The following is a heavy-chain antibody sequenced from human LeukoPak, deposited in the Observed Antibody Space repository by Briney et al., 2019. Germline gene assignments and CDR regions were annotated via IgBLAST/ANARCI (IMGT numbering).Heavy chain of an antibody. CDR3: ARWIVPVVD. J-gene: IGHJ4*02. D-gene: IGHD2-15*01. Sequence: SETLSLTCTVSGVSISGSSFSWGWIRQSPGKGLEWIGSIYYFGNTYYNPSLKSRVTISVDTSKNQFSLNLRSVTAAGTAVFFCARWIVPVVDWGQGILVTVS. CDR2: IYYFGNT. CDR1: GVSISGSSFS. V-gene: IGHV4-39*01.